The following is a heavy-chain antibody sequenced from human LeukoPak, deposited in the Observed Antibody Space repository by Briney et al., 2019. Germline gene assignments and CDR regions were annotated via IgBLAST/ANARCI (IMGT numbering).Heavy chain of an antibody. D-gene: IGHD6-19*01. CDR3: AKDSIAVAGS. V-gene: IGHV3-30*02. J-gene: IGHJ4*02. CDR1: GFTFSSYG. CDR2: IRYDGSNK. Sequence: GGSLRLSCAASGFTFSSYGMHWVRQDPGKGLEWVAFIRYDGSNKYYAESVKGRFTISRDNSKNTLYLQMNSLRAEDTAVYYCAKDSIAVAGSWGQGTLVTVSS.